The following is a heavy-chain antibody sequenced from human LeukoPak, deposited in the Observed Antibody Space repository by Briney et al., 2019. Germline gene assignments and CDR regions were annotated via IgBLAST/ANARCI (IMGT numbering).Heavy chain of an antibody. Sequence: ASVKVSCKASGYTFTTYTIHWVRQAPGQRLEWMGWINGGNGNAKYSQNFQGRVTITRDTSASTDYMELSSLRSEDTAVYYCAITPLTAVTFHYFDCWGQGTLVTVSS. V-gene: IGHV1-3*01. CDR2: INGGNGNA. CDR3: AITPLTAVTFHYFDC. CDR1: GYTFTTYT. J-gene: IGHJ4*02. D-gene: IGHD4-17*01.